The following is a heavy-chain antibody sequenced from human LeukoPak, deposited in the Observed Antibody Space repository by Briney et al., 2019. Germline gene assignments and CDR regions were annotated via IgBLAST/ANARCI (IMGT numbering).Heavy chain of an antibody. CDR1: GFTFSSYS. J-gene: IGHJ4*02. D-gene: IGHD3-3*01. CDR2: ISYDGSNK. V-gene: IGHV3-30-3*01. CDR3: AREGVAIFGVVKGYYFDY. Sequence: TGGSLRLSCVASGFTFSSYSMHWVRQAPGKGLEWVAVISYDGSNKYYADSVKGRFTISRDNSKNTLYLQMSSLRAEDTAVYYCAREGVAIFGVVKGYYFDYWGQGTLVTVSS.